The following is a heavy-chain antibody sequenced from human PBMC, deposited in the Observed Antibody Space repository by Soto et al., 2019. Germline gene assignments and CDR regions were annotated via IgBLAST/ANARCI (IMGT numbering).Heavy chain of an antibody. D-gene: IGHD1-26*01. V-gene: IGHV4-38-2*01. CDR1: GYSISRGYY. CDR3: ARSRSYYVEDFQK. CDR2: IHHRGNT. J-gene: IGHJ1*01. Sequence: PSETLSLTCVVSGYSISRGYYWGWIRQPPGKGLEWIGSIHHRGNTYYNPSLKRRVTISRATSKNQFYLKLSSVTAADTAVYYCARSRSYYVEDFQKWGQGTLVTVSS.